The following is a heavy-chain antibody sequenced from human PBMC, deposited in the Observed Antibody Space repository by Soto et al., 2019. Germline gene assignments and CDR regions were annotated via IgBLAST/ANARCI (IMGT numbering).Heavy chain of an antibody. D-gene: IGHD3-3*01. CDR2: INPSGGST. Sequence: QVQLVQSGAEVQKPGASVKVSCKASGYTFTSYYMHWVRQAPGQGLEWMGIINPSGGSTSYAQKFQGRVTMTRETSTSTVYMELSRLRSEDTVLYYCARPRKRFLEWLGGFDTWGQGTLVTVSS. CDR1: GYTFTSYY. V-gene: IGHV1-46*01. J-gene: IGHJ5*02. CDR3: ARPRKRFLEWLGGFDT.